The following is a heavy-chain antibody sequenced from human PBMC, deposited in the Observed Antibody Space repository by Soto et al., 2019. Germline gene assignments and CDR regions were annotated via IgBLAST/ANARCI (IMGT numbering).Heavy chain of an antibody. CDR3: ARETQWLNWFDP. CDR2: ISSSSSTI. Sequence: EVQLVESGGGLVQPGGSLRLSCAASGFTFSSYSMNWVRQAPGKGLEWVSYISSSSSTIYYADSVKGRFTISRDNAKNSLYLKMNRLRAADTAVYYCARETQWLNWFDPWGQGTLVTVSS. V-gene: IGHV3-48*01. D-gene: IGHD6-19*01. J-gene: IGHJ5*02. CDR1: GFTFSSYS.